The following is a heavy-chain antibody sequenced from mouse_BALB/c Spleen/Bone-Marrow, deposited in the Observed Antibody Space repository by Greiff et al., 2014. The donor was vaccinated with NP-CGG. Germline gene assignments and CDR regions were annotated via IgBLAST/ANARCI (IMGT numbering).Heavy chain of an antibody. J-gene: IGHJ4*01. D-gene: IGHD2-3*01. V-gene: IGHV2-9*02. CDR3: VREDGHLHYYSMDY. Sequence: VHLVESGPGLVAPSQSLSITCTVSGFSLTSYGVHWVRQPPGKGLEWLGVIWAGGSTNYNSALMSRLSISKDNSKSQVFLKMNSLQTDDTAMYYCVREDGHLHYYSMDYWGQGTSVTVSS. CDR1: GFSLTSYG. CDR2: IWAGGST.